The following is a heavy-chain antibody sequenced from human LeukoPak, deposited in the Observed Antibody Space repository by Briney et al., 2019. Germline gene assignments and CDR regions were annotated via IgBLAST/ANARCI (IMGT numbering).Heavy chain of an antibody. J-gene: IGHJ4*02. CDR1: SGSVSSSNW. Sequence: SGTLSLTCAASSGSVSSSNWLNWVRQPPGKGLEWIGEIYHSGNTNYNQSLKSRVTISVDKSRKKFSLKLSSVTAADTAVYFCARGARHYDTTGYYWYFDSWGQGALVTVSS. CDR2: IYHSGNT. V-gene: IGHV4-4*02. CDR3: ARGARHYDTTGYYWYFDS. D-gene: IGHD3-22*01.